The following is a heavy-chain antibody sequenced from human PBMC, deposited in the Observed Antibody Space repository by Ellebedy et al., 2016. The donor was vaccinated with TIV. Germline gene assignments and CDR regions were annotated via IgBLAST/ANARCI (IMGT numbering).Heavy chain of an antibody. D-gene: IGHD3-10*01. CDR2: IYYSGST. J-gene: IGHJ2*01. V-gene: IGHV4-39*01. CDR3: ARHLLRDYYGSGSPNYWYFDL. Sequence: SETLSLXCTVSGGSIRSSSYYWVWIRQPPGKGLEWIANIYYSGSTYYNPSLKSRVTISVDTSKNQFSLKLSSLTAADTAVYHCARHLLRDYYGSGSPNYWYFDLWGRGTLVTVSS. CDR1: GGSIRSSSYY.